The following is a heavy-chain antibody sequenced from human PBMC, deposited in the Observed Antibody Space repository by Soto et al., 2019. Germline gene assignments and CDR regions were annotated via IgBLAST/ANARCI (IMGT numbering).Heavy chain of an antibody. CDR2: IYYSGST. CDR3: ARHSYYYGSTYGCWLDP. D-gene: IGHD3-10*01. CDR1: GGSISSSSYY. Sequence: PSETLSLTCTASGGSISSSSYYLGWIRQPPGKGLEWIGSIYYSGSTYHNPSLKSRVTISVDTSKNQFSLKLRSVTAADTAVYYCARHSYYYGSTYGCWLDPWGQGPLVTVSS. V-gene: IGHV4-39*01. J-gene: IGHJ5*02.